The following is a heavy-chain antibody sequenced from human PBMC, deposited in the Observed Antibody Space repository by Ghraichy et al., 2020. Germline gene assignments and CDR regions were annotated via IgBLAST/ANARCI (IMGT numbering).Heavy chain of an antibody. J-gene: IGHJ3*02. V-gene: IGHV3-66*01. Sequence: GGSLRLSCAASGFTVSSNYMSWVRQAPGKGLEWVSVIYSGGSAYYADSVKGRFTISRDNSKNTLYLQMNSLRAEDTAVYYCARGGQWLDDAFDIWGQGTMVTVSS. CDR3: ARGGQWLDDAFDI. D-gene: IGHD6-19*01. CDR2: IYSGGSA. CDR1: GFTVSSNY.